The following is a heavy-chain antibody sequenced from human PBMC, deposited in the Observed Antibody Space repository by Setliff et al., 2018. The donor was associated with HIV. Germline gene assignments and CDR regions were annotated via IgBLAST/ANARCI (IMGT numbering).Heavy chain of an antibody. Sequence: ASVKVSCKASGYTFTGYYIHWVRQAPGQGLEWMGRINPNSRGTNYAQKFQGRVTMTMDTSISTAYMELSSLRSDDTAVYYCVRGVHTTPYYFDYWGQGTLVTVSS. CDR3: VRGVHTTPYYFDY. CDR2: INPNSRGT. J-gene: IGHJ4*02. CDR1: GYTFTGYY. D-gene: IGHD1-1*01. V-gene: IGHV1-2*06.